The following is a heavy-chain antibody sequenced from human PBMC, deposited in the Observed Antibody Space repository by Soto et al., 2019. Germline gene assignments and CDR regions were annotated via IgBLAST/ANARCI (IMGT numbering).Heavy chain of an antibody. J-gene: IGHJ4*02. CDR3: ARASWYFEY. CDR1: GGSINNHY. D-gene: IGHD2-15*01. V-gene: IGHV4-59*11. CDR2: IYCTGST. Sequence: SETLSLTCTVSGGSINNHYWSWIRQPPGKGLEWIGYIYCTGSTNYNPSLKSRVTMSVDTSKNQFSLNLTSLTAADTAIYYCARASWYFEYWGKGTLVTVS.